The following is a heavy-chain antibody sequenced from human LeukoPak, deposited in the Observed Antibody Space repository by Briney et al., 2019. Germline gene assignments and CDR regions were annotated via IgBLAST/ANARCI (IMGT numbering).Heavy chain of an antibody. V-gene: IGHV1-18*01. J-gene: IGHJ4*02. D-gene: IGHD2-15*01. Sequence: ASVKVSFKASGYTFTSYGISWVRQAPGQGLEWMGWISAYNGNTNYAQKLQGRVTMTTDTSTSTAYMELRSLRSDDTAVYYCARDGSKYCSGGSCYSLDYWGQGTLVTVSS. CDR2: ISAYNGNT. CDR3: ARDGSKYCSGGSCYSLDY. CDR1: GYTFTSYG.